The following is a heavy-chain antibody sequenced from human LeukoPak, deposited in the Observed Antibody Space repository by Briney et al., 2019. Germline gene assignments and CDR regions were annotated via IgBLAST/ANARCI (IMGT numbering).Heavy chain of an antibody. J-gene: IGHJ4*02. D-gene: IGHD6-13*01. CDR3: ARIGSSSWYYFDY. CDR2: ISSSSSYT. CDR1: GFTFSNYD. V-gene: IGHV3-11*03. Sequence: GGSLRLSCAASGFTFSNYDIHWVRQAPGKGLEWVSYISSSSSYTNYADSVKGRFTISRDNAKNSLYLQMNSLRAEDTAVYYCARIGSSSWYYFDYWGQGTLVTVSS.